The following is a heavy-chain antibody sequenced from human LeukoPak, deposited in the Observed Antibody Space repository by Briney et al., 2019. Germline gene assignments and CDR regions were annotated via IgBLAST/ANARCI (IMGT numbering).Heavy chain of an antibody. Sequence: GGSLRLSCAASGFTFSSYSMNWVRQAPGKGLEWVSYISSSSSTIYYADSVKGRFTISRDNAKNSLYLQMNSLRAEDTAVYYCARTTVNYYYMDVWGKGTTVTISS. D-gene: IGHD4-17*01. CDR2: ISSSSSTI. V-gene: IGHV3-48*04. CDR3: ARTTVNYYYMDV. CDR1: GFTFSSYS. J-gene: IGHJ6*03.